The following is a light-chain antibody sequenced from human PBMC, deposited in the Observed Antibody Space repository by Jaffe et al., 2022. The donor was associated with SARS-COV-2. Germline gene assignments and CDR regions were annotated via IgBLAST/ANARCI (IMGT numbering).Light chain of an antibody. CDR2: DAS. CDR1: QDIRNY. J-gene: IGKJ2*01. CDR3: QQYDNLPYT. Sequence: DIQMTQSPSSLSVSVGDRVTISCRASQDIRNYINWYQQKSGKAPKLLINDASNLQTGVPSRFSGGGSGTDFVFTIINLQPEDVAIYFCQQYDNLPYTFGQGTKLEIK. V-gene: IGKV1-33*01.